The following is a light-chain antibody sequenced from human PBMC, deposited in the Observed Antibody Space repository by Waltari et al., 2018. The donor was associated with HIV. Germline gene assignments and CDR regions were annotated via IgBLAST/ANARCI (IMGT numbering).Light chain of an antibody. Sequence: SYELTQPPSVSVSPGQTASISCSGDKLGNKYTCWYQQRPGQSPVLLIYRDSKRHSGIPERFSGSNSGNTATLTISGAQAMDEADYYCQAWDSTTAVFGTGTKVTVL. J-gene: IGLJ1*01. CDR1: KLGNKY. CDR3: QAWDSTTAV. V-gene: IGLV3-1*01. CDR2: RDS.